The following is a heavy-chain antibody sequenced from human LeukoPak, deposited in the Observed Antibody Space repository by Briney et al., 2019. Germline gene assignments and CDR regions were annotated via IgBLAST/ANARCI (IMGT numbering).Heavy chain of an antibody. CDR3: ARDRLIGGRFGELSN. CDR1: GFTFSNYN. CDR2: ISSSTTTI. J-gene: IGHJ4*02. Sequence: GGSLRLSCAASGFTFSNYNMNWVRQAPGKGLEWVSFISSSTTTIFYADSVKGRFTISRDNAKNSLYLHMNSLGAEDTAVYYCARDRLIGGRFGELSNWGQGTLVTVSS. D-gene: IGHD3-10*01. V-gene: IGHV3-48*04.